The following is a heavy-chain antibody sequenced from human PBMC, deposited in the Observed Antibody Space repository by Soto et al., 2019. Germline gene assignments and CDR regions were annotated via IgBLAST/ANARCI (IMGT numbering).Heavy chain of an antibody. D-gene: IGHD6-19*01. V-gene: IGHV4-39*02. J-gene: IGHJ4*02. Sequence: QLQLQESGPGLVKPSETLSLTCSVSGRSISNSLYYWGWIRQPPGKGLEWIATIYYTGSTYYNPSLKSRLAISVDTSSGHFSQRLNSATAADTAVYFCARLFQKMAGYPLFYFDYWGQGALVTVSS. CDR3: ARLFQKMAGYPLFYFDY. CDR2: IYYTGST. CDR1: GRSISNSLYY.